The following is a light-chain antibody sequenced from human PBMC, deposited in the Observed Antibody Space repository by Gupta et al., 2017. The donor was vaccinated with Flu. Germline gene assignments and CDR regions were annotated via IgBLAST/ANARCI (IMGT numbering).Light chain of an antibody. CDR2: ANT. CDR3: QSYDSSLNGYV. Sequence: QSVLTQPPSVSGAPGQRVTISCTGSNSNIGAKYGVHWYQQFRGTAPKLLIYANTHRPSGVPDRFSGSKSGTSASLAITGLQAEDEADYYCQSYDSSLNGYVFGPGTKVTVL. CDR1: NSNIGAKYG. V-gene: IGLV1-40*01. J-gene: IGLJ1*01.